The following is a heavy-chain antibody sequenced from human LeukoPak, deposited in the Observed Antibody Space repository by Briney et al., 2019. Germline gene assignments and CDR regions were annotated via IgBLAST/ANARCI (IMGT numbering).Heavy chain of an antibody. Sequence: PSETLSLTCTVSGGSISSSSHYWGWIRQPPGKGLEWIGSMYYRGSTYHNPSLKSRVTISVDTSKNQFSLKLSSVTAADTAVYYCARAIDILTGYYGYFDYWGQGTLVTVSS. CDR3: ARAIDILTGYYGYFDY. CDR1: GGSISSSSHY. CDR2: MYYRGST. V-gene: IGHV4-39*07. J-gene: IGHJ4*02. D-gene: IGHD3-9*01.